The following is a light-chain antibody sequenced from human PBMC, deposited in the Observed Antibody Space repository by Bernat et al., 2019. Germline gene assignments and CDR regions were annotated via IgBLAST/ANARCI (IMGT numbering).Light chain of an antibody. CDR3: LAWDSRTAV. V-gene: IGLV3-1*01. CDR1: NLGNKY. Sequence: SSELTQPPSVSVSPGQTATIVCSGDNLGNKYVSWYQQKSGQPPLLVIFQDSQRPSGIPARFSGSSSGNTATLTISETQAVDVAAYYCLAWDSRTAVFGGGTELTVL. CDR2: QDS. J-gene: IGLJ2*01.